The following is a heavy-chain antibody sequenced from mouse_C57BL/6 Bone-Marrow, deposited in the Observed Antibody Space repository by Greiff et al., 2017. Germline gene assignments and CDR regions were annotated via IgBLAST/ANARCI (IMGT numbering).Heavy chain of an antibody. CDR2: ISRGGSYT. D-gene: IGHD2-4*01. V-gene: IGHV5-6*02. CDR1: GFTFSSYG. Sequence: EVKLVESGGDLVKPGGSLKLSCAASGFTFSSYGMSWVRQTPDKRLEWVATISRGGSYTYYPDSVKGRFTISRDNAKNTLYLQMSSLKSEDTAMYYCARRGLRRSLYYFDYWGQGTTLTVSS. CDR3: ARRGLRRSLYYFDY. J-gene: IGHJ2*01.